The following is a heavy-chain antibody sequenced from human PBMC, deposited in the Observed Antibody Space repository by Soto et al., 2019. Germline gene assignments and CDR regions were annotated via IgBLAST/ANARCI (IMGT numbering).Heavy chain of an antibody. CDR3: ARQIYDSDTGPNFQYYFDS. Sequence: GESLKVSCKGSGYSFAGYWITWVRQKPGKGLEWVGRIDPSDSQTYYSPSFRGHVTISVTKSITTVFLQWSSLRASDTAMYYCARQIYDSDTGPNFQYYFDSWGQGTPVTVSS. CDR1: GYSFAGYW. V-gene: IGHV5-10-1*01. J-gene: IGHJ4*02. D-gene: IGHD3-22*01. CDR2: IDPSDSQT.